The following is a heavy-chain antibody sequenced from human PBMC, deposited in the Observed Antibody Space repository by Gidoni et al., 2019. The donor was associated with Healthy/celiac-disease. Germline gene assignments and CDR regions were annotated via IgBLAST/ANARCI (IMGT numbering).Heavy chain of an antibody. CDR2: INPNSGGT. CDR3: ARGHYDFWSGYPYYFDY. V-gene: IGHV1-2*02. J-gene: IGHJ4*02. CDR1: GYPFPGYY. D-gene: IGHD3-3*01. Sequence: QVQLVQSGAEVKKPGASVKVSCKASGYPFPGYYMHWVRQAPGQGLEWMGWINPNSGGTNYAQKFQGRVTMTRDTSISTAYMELSRLRSDDTAVYYCARGHYDFWSGYPYYFDYWGQGTLVTVSS.